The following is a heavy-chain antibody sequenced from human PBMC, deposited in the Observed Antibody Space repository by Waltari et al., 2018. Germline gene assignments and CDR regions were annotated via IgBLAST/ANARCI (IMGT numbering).Heavy chain of an antibody. Sequence: EVQLVESGGGLVQPGGSLRLSCAASGFTLTSYWMSWVRKAPGKGLGWVANIKEDGSEKYYVDSVKGRFTISRDNAKNSLYLQMNSLRAEDTAVYFCASSPRYALDIWGQGTMVTVSS. J-gene: IGHJ3*02. CDR2: IKEDGSEK. V-gene: IGHV3-7*01. CDR3: ASSPRYALDI. CDR1: GFTLTSYW.